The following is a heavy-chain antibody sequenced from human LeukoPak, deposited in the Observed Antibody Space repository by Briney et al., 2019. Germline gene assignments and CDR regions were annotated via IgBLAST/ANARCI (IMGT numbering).Heavy chain of an antibody. Sequence: SETLSLTCSVSGGLISISTHYWGWIRQTPGKGLEWIGSVFYSGTTYFNPSFNSRLTISIDTSKNQFSLKLSSVTAEDTAVYYCAELGITMIGGVWGKGTTVTISS. CDR3: AELGITMIGGV. D-gene: IGHD3-10*02. J-gene: IGHJ6*04. CDR1: GGLISISTHY. CDR2: VFYSGTT. V-gene: IGHV4-39*01.